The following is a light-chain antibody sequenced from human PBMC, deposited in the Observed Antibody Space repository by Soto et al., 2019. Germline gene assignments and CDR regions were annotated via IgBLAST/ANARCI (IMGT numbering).Light chain of an antibody. CDR3: QQYSKWPLT. CDR1: QSIYSN. J-gene: IGKJ4*01. V-gene: IGKV3-15*01. Sequence: EIVMTQSPATLSVSPGERATLSRRASQSIYSNLAWYQQKPGQSPRLLIYAASTRATGIPARFSGSGSGTDFTLTISSLQSEDFALYYCQQYSKWPLTFGGGTKVEIK. CDR2: AAS.